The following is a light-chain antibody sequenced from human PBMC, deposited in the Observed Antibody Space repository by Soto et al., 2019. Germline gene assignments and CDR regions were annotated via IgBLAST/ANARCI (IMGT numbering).Light chain of an antibody. CDR3: QQSYSILLS. V-gene: IGKV1-39*01. J-gene: IGKJ4*01. CDR1: QSISNY. Sequence: DIQMNQSPSSLSASVGDRVTITCRASQSISNYLNWYQQKPRKAPKLLIYAASSLQSGVPSRFSGSGSGTDFTLTISSLQPEDFATYYCQQSYSILLSFGGGTKVEIK. CDR2: AAS.